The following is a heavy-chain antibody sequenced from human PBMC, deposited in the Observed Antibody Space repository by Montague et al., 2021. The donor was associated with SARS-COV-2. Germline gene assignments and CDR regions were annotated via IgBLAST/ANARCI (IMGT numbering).Heavy chain of an antibody. V-gene: IGHV3-30*04. D-gene: IGHD1-26*01. CDR1: RLPFNGYA. Sequence: SLRLSCAASRLPFNGYAMHWVRQAPGKGLEWLTFISHDESNHRYADSVKGRFTISRDNSKNTLYLQMDSLRPEYTAVYYCAREGYRSGSFYIDYWGQGTLVTVSS. CDR3: AREGYRSGSFYIDY. CDR2: ISHDESNH. J-gene: IGHJ4*01.